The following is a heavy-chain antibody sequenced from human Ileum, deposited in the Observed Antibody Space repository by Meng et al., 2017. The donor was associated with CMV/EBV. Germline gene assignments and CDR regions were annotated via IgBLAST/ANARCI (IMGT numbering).Heavy chain of an antibody. D-gene: IGHD1-1*01. CDR1: GDSVSRNRVA. CDR3: VRATDGASDY. CDR2: TYYRSKWYN. V-gene: IGHV6-1*01. J-gene: IGHJ4*02. Sequence: AIAGDSVSRNRVAWNWIRQSPSRGLEWLGRTYYRSKWYNEYAVSVKSRITINPDTSKNQFSLQLNSVTPEDTAVYYCVRATDGASDYWGQGTLVTVSS.